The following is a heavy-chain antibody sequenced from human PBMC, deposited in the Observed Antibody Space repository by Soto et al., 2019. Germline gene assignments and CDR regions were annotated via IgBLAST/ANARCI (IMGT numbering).Heavy chain of an antibody. Sequence: QVHLQESGPGPVKPSQTLSLTCTLSGASISSGGYFWSWIRQFPGKGLEWIGDLYYTGTTSYNPSLMSRFVMSADTSKNQFSLSLTSVTVADTAIYYCARVGVVGASPSYWYFDLWGRGTQVTVSS. D-gene: IGHD2-15*01. CDR1: GASISSGGYF. J-gene: IGHJ2*01. CDR2: LYYTGTT. V-gene: IGHV4-31*03. CDR3: ARVGVVGASPSYWYFDL.